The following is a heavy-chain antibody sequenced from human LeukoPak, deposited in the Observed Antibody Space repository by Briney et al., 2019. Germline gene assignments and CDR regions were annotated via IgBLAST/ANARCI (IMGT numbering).Heavy chain of an antibody. CDR2: VYADGST. V-gene: IGHV3-66*02. CDR3: ARDSLVGAGLGRYFDY. J-gene: IGHJ4*02. CDR1: GFTVSTNY. D-gene: IGHD1-26*01. Sequence: GGSLRLSCAASGFTVSTNYMSWVRQAPGKGLEWVSVVYADGSTYYADSVKGRFSISRDNSKNTLFLQMSSLRAEDTAVYYCARDSLVGAGLGRYFDYWGQGTLVTVSS.